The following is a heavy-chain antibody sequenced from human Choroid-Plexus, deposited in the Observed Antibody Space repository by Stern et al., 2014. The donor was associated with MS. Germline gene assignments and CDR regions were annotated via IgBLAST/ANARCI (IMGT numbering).Heavy chain of an antibody. CDR3: AKDRQYLTYFFDH. V-gene: IGHV3-30*18. CDR1: GFTFGRCA. CDR2: VSYDGSKK. Sequence: VQLVESGGGVVQPGRPLRLSCVASGFTFGRCAMHWVRQAPGKGLEWVAGVSYDGSKKYYADSVKGRFSISRDNSQNTLYMQMSSLRPEDTAVYYCAKDRQYLTYFFDHWGQGSLDTVSS. D-gene: IGHD2/OR15-2a*01. J-gene: IGHJ5*02.